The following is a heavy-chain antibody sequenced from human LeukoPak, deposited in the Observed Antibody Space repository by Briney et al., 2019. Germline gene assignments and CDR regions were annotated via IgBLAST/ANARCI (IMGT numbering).Heavy chain of an antibody. J-gene: IGHJ4*02. CDR2: IKQDGSEK. Sequence: GGSLRLSCSASEFTFSNFWMSWVRQAPGKGPEWVANIKQDGSEKYYVDSVKGRFTISRDNAETSLHLQMNSLRAEDTAVYYCAKLGYGQRAAAGKVQDYWGQGTLVTVSS. CDR3: AKLGYGQRAAAGKVQDY. CDR1: EFTFSNFW. V-gene: IGHV3-7*01. D-gene: IGHD6-13*01.